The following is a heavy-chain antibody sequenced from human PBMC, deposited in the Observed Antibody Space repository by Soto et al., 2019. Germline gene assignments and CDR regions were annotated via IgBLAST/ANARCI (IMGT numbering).Heavy chain of an antibody. Sequence: GGSLRLSCAASGFTFSDYYMSWIRQAPGKGLEWFSYISSSGTTKYYADSVKGRFAISRDNAKNSLYLQMNSLRAEDTAVYYCARGYDSSGLPMGYWGQGTLVTVS. CDR3: ARGYDSSGLPMGY. CDR2: ISSSGTTK. CDR1: GFTFSDYY. J-gene: IGHJ4*02. V-gene: IGHV3-11*01. D-gene: IGHD3-22*01.